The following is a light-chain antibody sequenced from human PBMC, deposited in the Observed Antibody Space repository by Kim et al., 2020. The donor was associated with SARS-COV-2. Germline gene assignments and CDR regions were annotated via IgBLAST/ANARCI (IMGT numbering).Light chain of an antibody. V-gene: IGKV1-39*01. J-gene: IGKJ1*01. Sequence: DIQMTQSPSSLSASVGDRVTITCRASQSVSSWLNWYQQKPGKAPHLLIYRTSTLQTGVPPRFSGSASGTDFTLTINTLQPEDFATYYCQQSYNCPRTFGQGTTVDI. CDR3: QQSYNCPRT. CDR2: RTS. CDR1: QSVSSW.